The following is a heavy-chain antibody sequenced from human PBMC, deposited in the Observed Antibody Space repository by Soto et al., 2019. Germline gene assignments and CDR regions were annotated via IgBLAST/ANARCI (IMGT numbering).Heavy chain of an antibody. D-gene: IGHD6-13*01. J-gene: IGHJ4*02. Sequence: XGTLSLTCAVYGGSFSGYYCSWVRQPPGKGLEWIGEISHSGSTNYNSSLESRVTIPVDTSKNQLFLKLSSVTAADTAVYYCVRALAAVQEWGQGTPVTVSS. CDR1: GGSFSGYY. V-gene: IGHV4-34*01. CDR2: ISHSGST. CDR3: VRALAAVQE.